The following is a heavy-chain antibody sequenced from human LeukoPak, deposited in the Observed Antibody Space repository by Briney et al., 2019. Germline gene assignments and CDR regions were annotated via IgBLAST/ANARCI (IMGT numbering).Heavy chain of an antibody. D-gene: IGHD3-9*01. Sequence: PGGSLRLSCATSGFSFTDYPMNWVRQAPGKGLEWISNIRTTAEGAKYAYYADSVKGRVNISRDDGKNTLYLHMNSLRDDDTVFYQAANGKRYAFDYWGQGILVTVSS. CDR2: IRTTAEGAKYA. CDR3: ANGKRYAFDY. J-gene: IGHJ4*02. CDR1: GFSFTDYP. V-gene: IGHV3-48*02.